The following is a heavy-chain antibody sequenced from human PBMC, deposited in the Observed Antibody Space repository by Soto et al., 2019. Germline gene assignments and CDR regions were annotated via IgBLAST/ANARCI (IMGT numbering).Heavy chain of an antibody. V-gene: IGHV4-59*01. J-gene: IGHJ5*02. CDR1: GGSISSYY. CDR2: IYYSGST. Sequence: SSETLSLTCTVSGGSISSYYWSWIRQPPGKGLEWIGYIYYSGSTNYNPSLKSRVTISVDTSKNQFSLKLSSVTAADTAVYYCASAHDYSNWFDPWGQGTLVTVSS. D-gene: IGHD4-4*01. CDR3: ASAHDYSNWFDP.